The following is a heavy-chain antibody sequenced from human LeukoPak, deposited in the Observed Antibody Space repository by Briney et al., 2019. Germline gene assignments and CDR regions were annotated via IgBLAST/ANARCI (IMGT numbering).Heavy chain of an antibody. CDR3: ARVTGYMTEDYFDY. D-gene: IGHD6-13*01. CDR2: IYYSGST. CDR1: GGSINSYY. J-gene: IGHJ4*02. Sequence: SETLSLTCTASGGSINSYYWSWIRQPPGKGLEWIGYIYYSGSTNYNPSLKSRVTISVDTSKNQFSLRLSSVTAADTAVYYCARVTGYMTEDYFDYWGQGTLITVSS. V-gene: IGHV4-59*01.